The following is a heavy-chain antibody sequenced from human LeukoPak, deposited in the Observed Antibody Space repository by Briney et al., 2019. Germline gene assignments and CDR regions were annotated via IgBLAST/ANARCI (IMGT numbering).Heavy chain of an antibody. D-gene: IGHD3-10*01. CDR1: GYTFTGYY. V-gene: IGHV1-2*02. CDR3: ARPDYGSGNYYYFEY. J-gene: IGHJ4*02. Sequence: ASAKVSCKASGYTFTGYYMHWVRQAPGQGLEWIGWINPNSGGTNYAQKFQGRVTMTRDTSINTAYMELNRLRLDDTAVYYCARPDYGSGNYYYFEYWGQGTLVTVSS. CDR2: INPNSGGT.